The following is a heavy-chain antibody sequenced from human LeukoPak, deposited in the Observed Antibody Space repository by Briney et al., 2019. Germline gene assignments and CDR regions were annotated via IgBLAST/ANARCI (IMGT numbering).Heavy chain of an antibody. V-gene: IGHV3-21*01. CDR1: GFTFSSYS. Sequence: PGGSLRLSCAASGFTFSSYSMNWVRQAPGKGLEGVSSISGSSSYIYYADSVKGRFTISRDNAKNSLYLQMNSLGAEDTAVYYCARPGYGSGSYLGMDVWGQGTTVTVSS. D-gene: IGHD3-10*01. J-gene: IGHJ6*02. CDR2: ISGSSSYI. CDR3: ARPGYGSGSYLGMDV.